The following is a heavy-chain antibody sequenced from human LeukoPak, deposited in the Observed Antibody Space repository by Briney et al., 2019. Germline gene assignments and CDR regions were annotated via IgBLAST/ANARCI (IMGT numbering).Heavy chain of an antibody. CDR2: IYYSGST. V-gene: IGHV4-39*07. D-gene: IGHD3-9*01. CDR1: GGSISSSSYY. J-gene: IGHJ3*02. CDR3: ARHLFELTGYPSGAVDI. Sequence: PSETLSLTCTVSGGSISSSSYYWGWIRQPPGKGLEWIGSIYYSGSTYYNPSLKSRVTISVDTSKNQFSLKLSSVTAAGTAVYYCARHLFELTGYPSGAVDIWGQGTMVTVSS.